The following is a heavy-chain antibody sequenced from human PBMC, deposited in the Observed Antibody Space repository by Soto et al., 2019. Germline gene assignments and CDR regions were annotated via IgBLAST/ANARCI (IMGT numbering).Heavy chain of an antibody. J-gene: IGHJ4*02. V-gene: IGHV3-15*01. CDR3: TTGGYSYGRFDY. CDR1: GFTFSNAW. D-gene: IGHD5-18*01. CDR2: IKSKTDGGTT. Sequence: GGSLRLSCAASGFTFSNAWMSWVRQAPGKGLEWVGRIKSKTDGGTTDYAAPVKGRFTISRDDSKNTLFLQMNSLKTEDTAVYYCTTGGYSYGRFDYWGQGTLVTVSS.